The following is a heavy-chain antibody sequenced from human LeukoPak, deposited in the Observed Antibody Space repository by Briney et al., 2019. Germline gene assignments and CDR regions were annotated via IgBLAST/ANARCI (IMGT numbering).Heavy chain of an antibody. Sequence: SQTLSLTCAISGDSVSSNSAAWNWIRQSPSRGLEWLGRTYYRSKWYNDYAVSVKSRITINPDTSKNQFSLQLNFVTPEDTAVYYCARVAPIAAAGGYYFDYWGQGTLVTVSS. CDR3: ARVAPIAAAGGYYFDY. CDR2: TYYRSKWYN. CDR1: GDSVSSNSAA. J-gene: IGHJ4*02. D-gene: IGHD6-13*01. V-gene: IGHV6-1*01.